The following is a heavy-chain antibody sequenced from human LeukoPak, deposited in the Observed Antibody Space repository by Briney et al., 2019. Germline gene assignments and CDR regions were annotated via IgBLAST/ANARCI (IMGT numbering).Heavy chain of an antibody. CDR1: GYTFISYQ. Sequence: ASVKVSCKSSGYTFISYQMHWVRQAPGQGLEWMGIINPSGGSTSYAQKFQGRVTMTRDTSTSTVYMELSSLRSEDTAVYYCARDSGYDGDYWGQGTLVTVSS. CDR2: INPSGGST. J-gene: IGHJ4*02. CDR3: ARDSGYDGDY. D-gene: IGHD5-12*01. V-gene: IGHV1-46*01.